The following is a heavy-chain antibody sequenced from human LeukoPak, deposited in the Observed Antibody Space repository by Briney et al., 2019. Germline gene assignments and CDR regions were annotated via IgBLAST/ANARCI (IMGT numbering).Heavy chain of an antibody. CDR1: GFTVSSNY. CDR3: ARDHRSVAGQFDY. Sequence: GGLRLSCAASGFTVSSNYMSWVRQAPGKGLKWVSLTYSGGGTDYTDSVKGRFIISRDNSKNTLYLQMNSLRAEDTAIYYCARDHRSVAGQFDYWGQGTLVTVSS. CDR2: TYSGGGT. V-gene: IGHV3-66*01. D-gene: IGHD6-19*01. J-gene: IGHJ4*02.